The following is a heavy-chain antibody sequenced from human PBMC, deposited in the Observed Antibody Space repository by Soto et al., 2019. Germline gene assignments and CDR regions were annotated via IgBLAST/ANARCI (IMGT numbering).Heavy chain of an antibody. Sequence: GASVKVSCKASGYTFTSYDINWVRQATGQGLEWMGWMNPNSGNTGYAQKFQGRVTMTRNTSISTAYMELSSLRSEDTAVYYCARGQICSGGSCYYFDYWGQGTPVTVSS. CDR3: ARGQICSGGSCYYFDY. J-gene: IGHJ4*02. CDR1: GYTFTSYD. V-gene: IGHV1-8*01. CDR2: MNPNSGNT. D-gene: IGHD2-15*01.